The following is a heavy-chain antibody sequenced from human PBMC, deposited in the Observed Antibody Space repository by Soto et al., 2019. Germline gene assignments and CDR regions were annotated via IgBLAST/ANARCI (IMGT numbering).Heavy chain of an antibody. J-gene: IGHJ5*02. Sequence: GGSLRLSCAASGFTFSSYAMHWVRQAPGKGLEWVAVISYDGSNKYYADSVKGRFTISRDNSKNTLYLQMNSLRAEDTAVYYCARDQDSAYPIGYCSGGSCSTPGSWGQGTLVTVSS. CDR3: ARDQDSAYPIGYCSGGSCSTPGS. CDR1: GFTFSSYA. CDR2: ISYDGSNK. D-gene: IGHD2-15*01. V-gene: IGHV3-30-3*01.